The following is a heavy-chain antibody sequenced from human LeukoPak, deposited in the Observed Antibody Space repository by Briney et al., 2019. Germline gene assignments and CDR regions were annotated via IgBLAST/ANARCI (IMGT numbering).Heavy chain of an antibody. V-gene: IGHV3-30*04. J-gene: IGHJ4*02. D-gene: IGHD6-13*01. CDR1: GFTFGGYA. CDR2: IIYDGSNT. CDR3: GGVVSWYYFDY. Sequence: GTSLRLSCAASGFTFGGYAIHWVRQAPGKGLEWVAVIIYDGSNTYYADSVKGRFTISRQNSQKTLYLPMNSMRGDDTAVDYSGGVVSWYYFDYWGQGILVTVSS.